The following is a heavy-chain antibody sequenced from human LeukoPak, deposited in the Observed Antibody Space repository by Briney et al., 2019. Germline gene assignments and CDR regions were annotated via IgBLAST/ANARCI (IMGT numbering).Heavy chain of an antibody. J-gene: IGHJ6*02. V-gene: IGHV1-2*02. CDR2: INPNSGGT. Sequence: ASVKVSCKASGYTFTGYYMHWVRQAPGQGLEWMGWINPNSGGTNYAQKFQGRVTMTRDTSISTAYMELSRLRSDDTAVYYCARERAEYSSSRYYYGMDVWGQGTTVTVSS. D-gene: IGHD6-6*01. CDR1: GYTFTGYY. CDR3: ARERAEYSSSRYYYGMDV.